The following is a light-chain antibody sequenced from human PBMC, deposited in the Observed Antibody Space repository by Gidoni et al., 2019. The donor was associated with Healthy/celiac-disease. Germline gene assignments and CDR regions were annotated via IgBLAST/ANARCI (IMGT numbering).Light chain of an antibody. CDR1: QRISSY. Sequence: DTQMTQSPSSLSASVGDRVTITCRASQRISSYLKWYQQKPGKAPKLLIYAASSLQSGVPSRFSGSGSGTDFTLTISSLQPEDFATYYCQQSYSTPMYTFGQGTKLEIK. CDR2: AAS. CDR3: QQSYSTPMYT. J-gene: IGKJ2*01. V-gene: IGKV1-39*01.